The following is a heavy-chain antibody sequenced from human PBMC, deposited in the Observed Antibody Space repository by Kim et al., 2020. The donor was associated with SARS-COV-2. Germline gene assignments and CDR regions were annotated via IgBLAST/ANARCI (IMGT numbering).Heavy chain of an antibody. CDR1: GFTFDDYA. Sequence: GGSLRLSCAASGFTFDDYAMHWVRQAPGKGLEWVSGISWNSGSIGYADSVKGRFTISRDNAKNSLYLQMNSLRAEDTALYYCAKLGRGYSGYDGFDYWG. CDR3: AKLGRGYSGYDGFDY. V-gene: IGHV3-9*01. CDR2: ISWNSGSI. D-gene: IGHD5-12*01. J-gene: IGHJ4*01.